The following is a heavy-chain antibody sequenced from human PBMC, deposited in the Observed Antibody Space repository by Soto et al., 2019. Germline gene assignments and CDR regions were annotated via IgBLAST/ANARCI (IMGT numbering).Heavy chain of an antibody. Sequence: QVQLQESGPGLVKPSQTLSLTCTVSGGSISSGDYYWSWIRQPPGKGLEWIGYIYYSGSTYYNPSIKSPLXXXVXTSNNPSSLKLSSVTAPATAVYYWPSTSYGYIFYDFCGQGTLVTVSS. J-gene: IGHJ4*02. D-gene: IGHD5-18*01. V-gene: IGHV4-30-4*01. CDR1: GGSISSGDYY. CDR3: PSTSYGYIFYDF. CDR2: IYYSGST.